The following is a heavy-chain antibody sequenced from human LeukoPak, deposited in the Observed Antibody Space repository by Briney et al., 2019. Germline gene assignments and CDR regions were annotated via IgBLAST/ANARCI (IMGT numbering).Heavy chain of an antibody. V-gene: IGHV3-66*01. CDR2: IYSGGAT. CDR1: GFSVSTKY. J-gene: IGHJ4*02. CDR3: ARDDPDINYGTPFID. Sequence: GGSLRLSCAAFGFSVSTKYMSWLRQAPGKGPEWVSAIYSGGATYYADSVRGRFTISRDNSKNTLYLQMNSLRAEDTAVYYCARDDPDINYGTPFIDWGQGTLVTVSS. D-gene: IGHD4-11*01.